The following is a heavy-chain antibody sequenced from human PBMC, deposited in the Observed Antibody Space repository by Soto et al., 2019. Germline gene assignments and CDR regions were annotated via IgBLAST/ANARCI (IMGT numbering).Heavy chain of an antibody. V-gene: IGHV1-18*01. CDR3: AREWGLGDYDFWSGSGGFDP. Sequence: ASVKVSCKASGYTFTSYGISWVRQAPGHGLEWMGWISAYNGNTNYAQKLQGRVTMTTDTSTSTAYMELRSLRSDDTAVYYCAREWGLGDYDFWSGSGGFDPWGQGTLVTVSS. CDR2: ISAYNGNT. J-gene: IGHJ5*02. CDR1: GYTFTSYG. D-gene: IGHD3-3*01.